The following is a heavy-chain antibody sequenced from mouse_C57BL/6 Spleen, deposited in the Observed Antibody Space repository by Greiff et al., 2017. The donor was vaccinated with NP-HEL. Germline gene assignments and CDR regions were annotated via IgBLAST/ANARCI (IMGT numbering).Heavy chain of an antibody. CDR2: IYPGDGDT. J-gene: IGHJ2*01. D-gene: IGHD2-3*01. CDR1: GYAFSSSW. V-gene: IGHV1-82*01. Sequence: VQLQQSGPELVKPGASVKISCKASGYAFSSSWMNWVKQRPGKGLEWIGRIYPGDGDTNYNGKFKGKATLTADRSSSTAYMQLSSLTSEDSAVYFCAPIYDGYPYYVDYWGQGTTLTVSS. CDR3: APIYDGYPYYVDY.